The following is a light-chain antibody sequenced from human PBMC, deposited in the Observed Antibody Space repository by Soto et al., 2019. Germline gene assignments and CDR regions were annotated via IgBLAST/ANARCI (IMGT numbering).Light chain of an antibody. CDR2: GNI. V-gene: IGLV1-40*01. CDR3: QSYDSSLSGSVV. J-gene: IGLJ2*01. Sequence: QSVLTQPPSMSGAPGQRVTISCTGSSSNIGAGYDVHWYQQLPGTAPKLLIYGNINRPSGVPDRFSGSQSGTSASLAITGLHAEDEADYYCQSYDSSLSGSVVFGGGTKLTVL. CDR1: SSNIGAGYD.